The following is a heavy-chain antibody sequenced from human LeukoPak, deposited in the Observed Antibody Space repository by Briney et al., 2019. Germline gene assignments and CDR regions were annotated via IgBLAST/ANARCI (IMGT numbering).Heavy chain of an antibody. CDR2: IYYSGST. CDR3: ARVNYXYYYXMXX. Sequence: TSQTLSLTWTLSGGSIISGDYYWSWIRQPPWKGLEWSGYIYYSGSTYYNPSLKSRLTISVDTSKNQFSLKLSSVTAADTAVYYCARVNYXYYYXMXXWGKXXTVT. J-gene: IGHJ6*03. D-gene: IGHD4-23*01. CDR1: GGSIISGDYY. V-gene: IGHV4-30-4*08.